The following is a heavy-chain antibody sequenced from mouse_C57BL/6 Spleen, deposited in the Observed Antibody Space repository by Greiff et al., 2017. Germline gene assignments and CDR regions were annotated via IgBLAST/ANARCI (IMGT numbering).Heavy chain of an antibody. D-gene: IGHD1-1*01. V-gene: IGHV1-82*01. CDR1: GYAFSSSW. CDR2: IYPGDGDT. Sequence: QVQLQQSGPELVKPGASVKISCKASGYAFSSSWMNWVKQRPGKGLEWIGRIYPGDGDTTYHGKFKGKATLTADKSSSTAYMQLSSLTSEDSAVYFCARKGSSYGYFDVWGTGTTVTVSS. CDR3: ARKGSSYGYFDV. J-gene: IGHJ1*03.